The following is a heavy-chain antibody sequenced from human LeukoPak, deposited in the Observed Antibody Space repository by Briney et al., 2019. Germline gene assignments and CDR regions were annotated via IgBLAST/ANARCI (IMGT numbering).Heavy chain of an antibody. J-gene: IGHJ4*02. CDR2: VSGAGGLT. CDR1: GFNFSSYA. CDR3: AKGHPGADVWEVLSF. V-gene: IGHV3-23*01. D-gene: IGHD3/OR15-3a*01. Sequence: GGSLRLSCAASGFNFSSYAMNWVRQAPGKGLEWVSGVSGAGGLTYYADSVKGRFTISRDNSKNTVYLQMIGLRAEDTAVYFCAKGHPGADVWEVLSFGGQGTLVTVSS.